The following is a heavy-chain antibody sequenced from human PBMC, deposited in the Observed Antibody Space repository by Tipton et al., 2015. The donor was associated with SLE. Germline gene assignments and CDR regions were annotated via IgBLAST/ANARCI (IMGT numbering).Heavy chain of an antibody. CDR1: GFTFSSYW. V-gene: IGHV3-74*01. J-gene: IGHJ4*02. CDR3: SRVSWEYSSGQEPYVDY. CDR2: INSDGSST. D-gene: IGHD6-19*01. Sequence: SLRLSCAASGFTFSSYWMHWVRQAPGKGLVWVSRINSDGSSTSYADSVKGRFTISRDNAKNTLYLQMNSLRAEDTAVYYCSRVSWEYSSGQEPYVDYWGQGTLVTVSS.